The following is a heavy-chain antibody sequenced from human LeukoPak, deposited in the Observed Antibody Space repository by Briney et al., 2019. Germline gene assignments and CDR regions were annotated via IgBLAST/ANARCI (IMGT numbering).Heavy chain of an antibody. CDR3: AGSLGPLTEY. J-gene: IGHJ4*02. CDR1: GFTFSNHA. CDR2: IGGGGGDR. V-gene: IGHV3-23*01. Sequence: GGSLRLSCAVSGFTFSNHAMSWVRQAPGKGLEWVSTIGGGGGDRYYADSVEGRFTISRDNAKNTLYLQMNSLRAEDTAAYYCAGSLGPLTEYWGQGTLVTVSS. D-gene: IGHD7-27*01.